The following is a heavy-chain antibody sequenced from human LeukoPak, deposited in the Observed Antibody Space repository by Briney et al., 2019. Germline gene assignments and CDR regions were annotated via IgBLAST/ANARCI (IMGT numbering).Heavy chain of an antibody. J-gene: IGHJ4*02. CDR3: AILKRPPIYYDSSGPLDY. CDR2: INTNTGNP. V-gene: IGHV7-4-1*02. CDR1: GYTFTSYA. D-gene: IGHD3-22*01. Sequence: ASVKASCKASGYTFTSYAMNWVRQAPGQGLEWMGWINTNTGNPTYAQGFTGRFVFSLDTSVSTAYLQISSLKAEDTAVYYCAILKRPPIYYDSSGPLDYWGQGTLVTVSS.